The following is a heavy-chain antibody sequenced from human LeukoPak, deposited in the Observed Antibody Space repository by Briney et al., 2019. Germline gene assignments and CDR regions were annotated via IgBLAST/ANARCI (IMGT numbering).Heavy chain of an antibody. CDR3: VRHNHMDV. CDR2: INLSGGST. CDR1: GYTFTTYS. J-gene: IGHJ6*02. Sequence: ASVKVSCKASGYTFTTYSMHWVRQAPGQGLEWMATINLSGGSTDYTQKFQGRVTVTRDTSTSTVYMELSSLRSEDTAVYYCVRHNHMDVWGQGTTVTVSS. V-gene: IGHV1-46*01.